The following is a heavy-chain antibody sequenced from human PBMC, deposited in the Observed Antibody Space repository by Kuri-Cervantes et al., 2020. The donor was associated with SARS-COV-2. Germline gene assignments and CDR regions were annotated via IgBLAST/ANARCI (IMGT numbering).Heavy chain of an antibody. D-gene: IGHD6-13*01. Sequence: SCAVSGYSISGSNWWGWIRQPPGKGLEWIGYIYYSGSTYYNPSLKSRVTMSVDTSKNQFSLKLSSVTAVDTAVYYCARRDSSSWAIDYWGQGTLVTVSS. CDR3: ARRDSSSWAIDY. J-gene: IGHJ4*02. V-gene: IGHV4-28*01. CDR1: GYSISGSNW. CDR2: IYYSGST.